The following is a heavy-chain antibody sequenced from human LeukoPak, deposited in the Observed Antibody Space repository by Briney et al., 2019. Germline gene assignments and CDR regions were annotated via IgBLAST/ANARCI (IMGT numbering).Heavy chain of an antibody. J-gene: IGHJ4*02. D-gene: IGHD6-19*01. CDR3: AREGDSGWYHERKYYFDY. CDR2: IYYSGST. CDR1: GGSISSSSYY. Sequence: SETLSLTCTVSGGSISSSSYYWGWIRQPPGKGLEWIGRIYYSGSTYYNPSLKSRVTISVDTSKNQFSLKLSSVTAADTAVYYCAREGDSGWYHERKYYFDYWGQGTLVTVSS. V-gene: IGHV4-39*07.